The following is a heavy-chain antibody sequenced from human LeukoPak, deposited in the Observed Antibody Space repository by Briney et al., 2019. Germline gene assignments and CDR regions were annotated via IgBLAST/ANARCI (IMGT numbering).Heavy chain of an antibody. J-gene: IGHJ4*02. Sequence: ASVKVSCKASGYTFTGYSMHWVRQAPGQGLEWMGWISPNSGDTNFAQKFQGRVTMTRDTSISTAYMELSRLRSDDTAVYYCARARVATFENWGQGTLVTVSS. CDR3: ARARVATFEN. D-gene: IGHD5-12*01. CDR1: GYTFTGYS. V-gene: IGHV1-2*02. CDR2: ISPNSGDT.